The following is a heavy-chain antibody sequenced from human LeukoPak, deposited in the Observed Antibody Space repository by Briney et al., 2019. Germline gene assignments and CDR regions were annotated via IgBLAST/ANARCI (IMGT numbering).Heavy chain of an antibody. J-gene: IGHJ4*02. Sequence: GGSLRLSCETSDFAFSNYAMSWVRQAPGKGLEWVSYIRHSSDTIYYADSVKGRFTISRDNAKNSLYLQMNSLRDEDTAVYYCAREWYYFDYWGQGTLVTVSS. V-gene: IGHV3-48*02. CDR1: DFAFSNYA. CDR2: IRHSSDTI. D-gene: IGHD2-15*01. CDR3: AREWYYFDY.